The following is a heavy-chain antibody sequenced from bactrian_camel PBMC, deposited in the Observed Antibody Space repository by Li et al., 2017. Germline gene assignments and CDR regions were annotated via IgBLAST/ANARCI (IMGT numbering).Heavy chain of an antibody. Sequence: QLVESGGGSVQAGGSLRLSCAASGYTYSTYCMGWFRQVQGKEREGVVAICTGRLSTVRETTYYTDSVKGRFTVSRDSAKNTLYLQMTSLKPDDTAVYYCAAGDRSYGDTCRNVYWGQGTQVTVS. CDR3: AAGDRSYGDTCRNVY. J-gene: IGHJ4*01. V-gene: IGHV3S28*01. CDR1: GYTYSTYC. D-gene: IGHD6*01. CDR2: ICTGRLSTVRETT.